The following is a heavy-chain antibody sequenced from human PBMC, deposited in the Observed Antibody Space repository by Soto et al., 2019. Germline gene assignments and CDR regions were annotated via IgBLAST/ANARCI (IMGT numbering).Heavy chain of an antibody. J-gene: IGHJ4*02. CDR3: AGGSRGYGDYEN. V-gene: IGHV1-3*01. D-gene: IGHD4-17*01. CDR2: INAGNGNT. Sequence: ASVKVSCKASGYTFTSYAMHWVRQAPGQRLEWMGWINAGNGNTKYSQKFQGRVTITRDTSASTAYMELSSLRSEDTAVYYWAGGSRGYGDYENGGQGPLVTVSS. CDR1: GYTFTSYA.